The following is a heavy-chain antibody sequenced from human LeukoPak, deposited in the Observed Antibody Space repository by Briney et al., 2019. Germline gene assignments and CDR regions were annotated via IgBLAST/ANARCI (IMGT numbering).Heavy chain of an antibody. D-gene: IGHD3-22*01. CDR3: AKDFSMRVSVYAMDV. V-gene: IGHV3-48*01. CDR1: GFTFTRYG. J-gene: IGHJ6*02. CDR2: ISGSTSAV. Sequence: GGSLRLSCAASGFTFTRYGMVWVRQAPGKGLEWVSYISGSTSAVYYADSVRGRFTISRDNAKNSLYLQMNSLRAEDTAVYYCAKDFSMRVSVYAMDVWGQGTTVSVSS.